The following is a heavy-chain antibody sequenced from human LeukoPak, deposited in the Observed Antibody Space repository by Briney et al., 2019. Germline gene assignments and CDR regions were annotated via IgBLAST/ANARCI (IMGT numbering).Heavy chain of an antibody. J-gene: IGHJ4*02. D-gene: IGHD6-13*01. CDR3: ARSDRVAAAANHFDY. CDR1: GFTFSSYA. Sequence: PGGSLRLSCAASGFTFSSYAMSWVRQAPGKGLEWVSGMSASGGSPYYADPVKGRFTMSRDNSENTLYLQMNSLRAEDTAIYYCARSDRVAAAANHFDYWGQGTLVTVSS. V-gene: IGHV3-23*01. CDR2: MSASGGSP.